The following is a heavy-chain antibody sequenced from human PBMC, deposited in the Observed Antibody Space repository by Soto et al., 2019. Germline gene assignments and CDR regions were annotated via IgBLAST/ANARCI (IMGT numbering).Heavy chain of an antibody. J-gene: IGHJ5*02. D-gene: IGHD3-3*01. CDR2: IYYSGST. CDR1: GGSISSSSYY. CDR3: ARGGQYYDFWSDSVASWFDP. Sequence: SETLSLTCTVSGGSISSSSYYWGWIRQPPGKGLEWIGSIYYSGSTYYNPSLKSRVTISVDTSKNQFSLKLSSVTAADTAVYYCARGGQYYDFWSDSVASWFDPWGQGTLVTVSS. V-gene: IGHV4-39*01.